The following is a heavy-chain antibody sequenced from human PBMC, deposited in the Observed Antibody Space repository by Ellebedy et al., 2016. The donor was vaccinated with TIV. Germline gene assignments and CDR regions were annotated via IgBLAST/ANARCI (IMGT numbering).Heavy chain of an antibody. V-gene: IGHV3-21*01. CDR1: GFTFSSYS. Sequence: GESLKISXAASGFTFSSYSMNWVRQAPGKGLEWVSSISGSSSYIYYADSVKGRFTISRDNAKNSLYLQMNSLRAEDTAVYYCARCGLGYCSSTSCYGIRHAKPFYFDYWGQGTLVTVSS. CDR2: ISGSSSYI. J-gene: IGHJ4*02. D-gene: IGHD2-2*01. CDR3: ARCGLGYCSSTSCYGIRHAKPFYFDY.